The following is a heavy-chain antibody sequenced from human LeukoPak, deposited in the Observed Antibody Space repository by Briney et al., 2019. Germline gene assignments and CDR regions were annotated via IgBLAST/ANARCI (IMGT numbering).Heavy chain of an antibody. D-gene: IGHD3-10*01. CDR3: ASTPPGSGSYWRYFQH. CDR1: GFTFSSYA. Sequence: QPGGSLRLSCAASGFTFSSYAMSWVRQAPGKGLEWVSAISGSGGSTYYADSVKGRFTISRDNSKNTLYLQMNSLRAEDTAVYYCASTPPGSGSYWRYFQHWGQGTLVTVSS. J-gene: IGHJ1*01. CDR2: ISGSGGST. V-gene: IGHV3-23*01.